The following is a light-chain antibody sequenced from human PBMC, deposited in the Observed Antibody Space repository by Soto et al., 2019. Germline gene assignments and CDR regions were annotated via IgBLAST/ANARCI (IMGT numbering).Light chain of an antibody. CDR1: QNIGSW. CDR2: KAS. Sequence: DIQMTQSPSTLSASVGDRVTITCRASQNIGSWLAWYQQKPGKAPKLLIYKASSVESGVPSRFSATGSGTEFTLTIYSLQPDDFATYYCQQHDTYSWTFGQGTRVEIK. CDR3: QQHDTYSWT. J-gene: IGKJ1*01. V-gene: IGKV1-5*03.